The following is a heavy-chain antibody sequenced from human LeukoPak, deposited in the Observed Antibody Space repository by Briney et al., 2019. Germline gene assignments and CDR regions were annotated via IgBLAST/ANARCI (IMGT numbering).Heavy chain of an antibody. Sequence: SETLSLTCTVSGGSISSSSYYWGWIRQPPGKGLEWIGSIYYSGSTYYNPSLKSRVTISVDTSKNQFSLKLSSVTAADTAVYYCARDLPRIMITFGGATDAFDIWGQGTMVTVSS. CDR3: ARDLPRIMITFGGATDAFDI. V-gene: IGHV4-39*07. D-gene: IGHD3-16*01. CDR2: IYYSGST. CDR1: GGSISSSSYY. J-gene: IGHJ3*02.